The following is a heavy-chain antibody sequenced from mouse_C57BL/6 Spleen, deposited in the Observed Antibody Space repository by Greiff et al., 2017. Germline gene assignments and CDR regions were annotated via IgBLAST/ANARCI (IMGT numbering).Heavy chain of an antibody. CDR3: ARWNYGSSYDYYAMDY. D-gene: IGHD1-1*01. J-gene: IGHJ4*01. V-gene: IGHV1-84*01. CDR1: GYTFTDYY. Sequence: QVQLKQSGPELVKPGASVKISCKASGYTFTDYYINWVKQRPGQGLEWIGWIYPGSGNTKYNEKFKGKATLTVDTSSSTAYMQLSSLTSEDSAVYFCARWNYGSSYDYYAMDYWGQGTSVTVSS. CDR2: IYPGSGNT.